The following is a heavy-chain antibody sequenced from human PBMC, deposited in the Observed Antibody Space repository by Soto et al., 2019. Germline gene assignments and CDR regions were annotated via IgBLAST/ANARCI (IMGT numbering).Heavy chain of an antibody. CDR3: ATSSTAQYSSSWYPTDYYYGRDV. J-gene: IGHJ6*02. D-gene: IGHD6-13*01. V-gene: IGHV5-51*01. CDR1: GYSFTSYW. CDR2: IYPGDSDT. Sequence: GESLKISCKGSGYSFTSYWIGWVRQMPGKGLEWMGIIYPGDSDTRYSPSFQGQVTISADKSISTAYLQWSSLKASDTAMYYCATSSTAQYSSSWYPTDYYYGRDVWGQLPTITVSS.